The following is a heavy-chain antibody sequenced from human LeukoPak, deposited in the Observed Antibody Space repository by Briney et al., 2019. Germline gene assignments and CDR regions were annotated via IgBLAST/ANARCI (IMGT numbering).Heavy chain of an antibody. CDR3: ARDQHRKDILSRSYYFDY. V-gene: IGHV3-15*01. Sequence: GGSLRLSCAASGFTFSKAWMSWVRQAPGKGLEWVGHIKSKTDGGTTDYAAPVKDRFTISRDDSKNTLFLQMNSLRAEDTAVYYCARDQHRKDILSRSYYFDYWGQGTLVTVSS. J-gene: IGHJ4*02. CDR2: IKSKTDGGTT. CDR1: GFTFSKAW. D-gene: IGHD1-14*01.